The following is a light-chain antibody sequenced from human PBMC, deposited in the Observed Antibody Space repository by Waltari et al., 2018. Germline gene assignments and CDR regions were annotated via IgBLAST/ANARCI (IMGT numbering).Light chain of an antibody. Sequence: EIVLTQSPGTLSLSPGESATLSCRASQSVSSSYLAWYQQKPGQAPRLRIYGASSRATGILDRFSGSGSGTDFTLTISRLEPEDFAVYYCQQYGSSSWTFGQGTKVEIK. CDR3: QQYGSSSWT. CDR1: QSVSSSY. J-gene: IGKJ1*01. V-gene: IGKV3-20*01. CDR2: GAS.